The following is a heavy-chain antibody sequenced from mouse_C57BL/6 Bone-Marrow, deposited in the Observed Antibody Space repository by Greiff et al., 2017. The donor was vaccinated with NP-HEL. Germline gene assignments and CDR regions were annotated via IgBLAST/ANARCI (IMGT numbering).Heavy chain of an antibody. Sequence: QVQLQQPGAELVRPGSSVKLSCKASGYTFTSYWMHWVKQRPIQGLEWIGNIDPSDSETHYNQKFKDKATLTVDKSSSTAYMQLSSLTSEDSAVYYCARGDDYDEGGKGYWGQGTSVTVSS. CDR2: IDPSDSET. V-gene: IGHV1-52*01. CDR3: ARGDDYDEGGKGY. D-gene: IGHD2-4*01. J-gene: IGHJ4*01. CDR1: GYTFTSYW.